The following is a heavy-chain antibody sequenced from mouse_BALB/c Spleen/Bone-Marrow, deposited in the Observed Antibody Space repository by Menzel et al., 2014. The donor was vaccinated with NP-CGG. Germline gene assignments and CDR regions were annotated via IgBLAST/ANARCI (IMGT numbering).Heavy chain of an antibody. CDR3: ASATTATYYAMDY. CDR2: IDPANGNT. V-gene: IGHV14-3*02. CDR1: GFNIKDTY. D-gene: IGHD1-2*01. Sequence: EVQRVESGAELVKPGASVKLFCTASGFNIKDTYMHWVKQRPEQGLEWIGRIDPANGNTKYDPKFQGKATITTDTSSNTAYLQVSSLTSEDTAVYYCASATTATYYAMDYWGQGTSVTVSS. J-gene: IGHJ4*01.